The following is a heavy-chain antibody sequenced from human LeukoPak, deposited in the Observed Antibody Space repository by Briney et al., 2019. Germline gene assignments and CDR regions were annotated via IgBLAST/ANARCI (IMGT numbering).Heavy chain of an antibody. CDR3: ARAELADAFDI. CDR2: FSNDGSST. D-gene: IGHD1-26*01. Sequence: GGSLRLSCAASGFTFSSYWMHWVRQAPGKGLVWVSRFSNDGSSTSYADSVKGRFTISRDNAKNSLYLQMNSLRAEDTAVYYCARAELADAFDIWGQGTMVTVSS. V-gene: IGHV3-74*01. CDR1: GFTFSSYW. J-gene: IGHJ3*02.